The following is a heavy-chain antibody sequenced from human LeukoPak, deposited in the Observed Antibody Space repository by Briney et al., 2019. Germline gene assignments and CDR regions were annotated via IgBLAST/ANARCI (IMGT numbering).Heavy chain of an antibody. V-gene: IGHV3-23*01. CDR1: GFTFSSYA. CDR3: AKVRGVYCSSPACYYYDS. CDR2: VSPSGGRT. D-gene: IGHD2-2*01. Sequence: GGSLRLSCGASGFTFSSYAMSWVRQSPGRGLEWVAGVSPSGGRTLYADSVEGRFTISRDNSNDIVYLQLSSLRAEDSALYYCAKVRGVYCSSPACYYYDSWGQGTPVTVSS. J-gene: IGHJ4*02.